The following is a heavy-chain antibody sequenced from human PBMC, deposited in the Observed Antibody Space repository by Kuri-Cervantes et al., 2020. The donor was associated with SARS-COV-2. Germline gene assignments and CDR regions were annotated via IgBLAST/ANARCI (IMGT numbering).Heavy chain of an antibody. J-gene: IGHJ4*02. Sequence: GGSLRLSCAASGFTFSDYYMSWVRQAPGKGLEWVAVISYDGSNKYYADSVKGRFTISRDNSKNTLYLQMNSRRAEDTAVYYCARVVFDTAMVYFDYWGQGTLVTVSS. CDR1: GFTFSDYY. CDR3: ARVVFDTAMVYFDY. V-gene: IGHV3-30-3*01. CDR2: ISYDGSNK. D-gene: IGHD5-18*01.